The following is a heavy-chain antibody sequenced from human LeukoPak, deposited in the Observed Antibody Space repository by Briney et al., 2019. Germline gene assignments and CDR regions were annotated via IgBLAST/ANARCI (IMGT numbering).Heavy chain of an antibody. CDR2: ISSSATYI. Sequence: GGSLRLSCAASAFTFSNYNMIWVRQAPGKGLEWVSSISSSATYIYYADSVKGRFTISRDDDKHSLFLQMNSRRAEDTAVYYCATADLTGYYGGDYWGQGTLVTVSS. D-gene: IGHD3-9*01. V-gene: IGHV3-21*01. CDR3: ATADLTGYYGGDY. J-gene: IGHJ4*02. CDR1: AFTFSNYN.